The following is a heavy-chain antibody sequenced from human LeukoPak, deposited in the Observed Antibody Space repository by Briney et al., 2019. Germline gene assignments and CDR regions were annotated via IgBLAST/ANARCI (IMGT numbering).Heavy chain of an antibody. J-gene: IGHJ4*02. D-gene: IGHD1-26*01. V-gene: IGHV3-23*01. CDR3: ARGRRIGTNSYYFDY. Sequence: GGSLRLSCAASGFTFSSHAMSWVRQTPGKGLEWVSAIGRSGAGTYYADSVKGRFTISRDNSKNTLSLQMNSLRAEDTAIYFCARGRRIGTNSYYFDYWGQGALVTVSS. CDR2: IGRSGAGT. CDR1: GFTFSSHA.